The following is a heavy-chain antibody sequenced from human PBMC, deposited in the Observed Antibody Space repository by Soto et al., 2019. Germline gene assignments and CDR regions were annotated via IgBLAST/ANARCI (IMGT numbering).Heavy chain of an antibody. CDR3: AREWIAARAFAY. Sequence: SSVKVSCEASGYTFTSYYMHWVRQAPGQGLEWMGIINPSGGSTSYAQKFQGRVTMTRDTSTSTVYMELSSLRSEDTAVHYCAREWIAARAFAYRGQGTLVRVSS. V-gene: IGHV1-46*01. D-gene: IGHD6-6*01. CDR2: INPSGGST. J-gene: IGHJ4*02. CDR1: GYTFTSYY.